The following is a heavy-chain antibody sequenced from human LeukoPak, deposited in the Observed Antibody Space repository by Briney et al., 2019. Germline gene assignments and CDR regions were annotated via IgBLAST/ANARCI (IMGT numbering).Heavy chain of an antibody. J-gene: IGHJ5*02. CDR1: GYSFTSYW. Sequence: HGESLKISCKGSGYSFTSYWISWVRQMPGKGLEWMGRIDPSDSYTNYSPSFQGHVTISAVKSISTAYLQWSSLKASDTAMYYCASLLTTTVNHWGQGTLVTVSS. CDR2: IDPSDSYT. CDR3: ASLLTTTVNH. D-gene: IGHD4-17*01. V-gene: IGHV5-10-1*01.